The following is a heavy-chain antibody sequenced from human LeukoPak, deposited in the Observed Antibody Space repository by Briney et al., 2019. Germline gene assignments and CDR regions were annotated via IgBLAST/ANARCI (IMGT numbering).Heavy chain of an antibody. V-gene: IGHV6-1*01. J-gene: IGHJ4*02. CDR3: VRSGYTAWLDY. CDR2: TYYRSKWFN. CDR1: GDSVSTNSGA. D-gene: IGHD5-12*01. Sequence: SQTLSLTCAISGDSVSTNSGAWNWIRQSPSSGLEWLGKTYYRSKWFNEYAVSLEGRMTINPDTSKNQFSMQLKSVTPEDTAVYYCVRSGYTAWLDYWGQGILVTVSS.